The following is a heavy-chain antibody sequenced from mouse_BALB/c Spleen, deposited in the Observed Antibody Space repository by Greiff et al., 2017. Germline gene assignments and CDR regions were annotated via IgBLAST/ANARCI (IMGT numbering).Heavy chain of an antibody. CDR2: IHYSGST. V-gene: IGHV3-1*02. J-gene: IGHJ4*01. D-gene: IGHD2-4*01. CDR3: ACYDSYYAMDY. CDR1: GYSITSGYS. Sequence: EVKLQESGPDLVKPSQSLSLTCTVTGYSITSGYSWPWIRQFPGNKLEWMGYIHYSGSTNYNPSLKSRISITRDTSKNQFFLQLNSVTTEDTATYYCACYDSYYAMDYWGQGTSVTVSS.